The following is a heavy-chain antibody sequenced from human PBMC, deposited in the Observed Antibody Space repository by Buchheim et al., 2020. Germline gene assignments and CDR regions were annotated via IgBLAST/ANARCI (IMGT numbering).Heavy chain of an antibody. CDR2: IGHTGDT. CDR3: ARHRTVTGSSLFDY. Sequence: QLQLQESGPGLVKPSETLSLTCTVSGGSISSGSYYWGWIRQSPGKGLEWLAIIGHTGDTYYNPSLQSRVTISVDTSKNQFSLKLSSVTAADTAVYYCARHRTVTGSSLFDYWGQGTL. V-gene: IGHV4-39*01. J-gene: IGHJ4*02. D-gene: IGHD1-26*01. CDR1: GGSISSGSYY.